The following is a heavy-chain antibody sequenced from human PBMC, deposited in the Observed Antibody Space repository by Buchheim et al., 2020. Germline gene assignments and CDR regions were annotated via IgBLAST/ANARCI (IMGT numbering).Heavy chain of an antibody. CDR2: IRYSGTT. Sequence: QLQLQESGPGLVKPSETLSLTCTVSGGSISNSAYFWGWIRQPPGKGPEWIATIRYSGTTYFNPSFQNRVTISVDTSKTQFSLTLRSVTAAGTALYYCARENRDGYRNGVDVWGQGTT. CDR1: GGSISNSAYF. D-gene: IGHD5-24*01. CDR3: ARENRDGYRNGVDV. V-gene: IGHV4-39*07. J-gene: IGHJ6*02.